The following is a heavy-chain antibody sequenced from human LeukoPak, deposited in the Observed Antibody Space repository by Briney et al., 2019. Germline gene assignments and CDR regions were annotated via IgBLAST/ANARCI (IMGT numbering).Heavy chain of an antibody. V-gene: IGHV3-7*03. CDR3: ARWGNDYSQFDS. J-gene: IGHJ4*02. CDR2: IKQDGSAK. CDR1: GFTFSDYW. Sequence: GGSLRLSCAASGFTFSDYWMHWVRQAPGKGLEWVANIKQDGSAKYYVDSVKGRFTISRDNAKNSLYLQMNSLRAEDTAVYFCARWGNDYSQFDSWGQGTLVTVS. D-gene: IGHD4-11*01.